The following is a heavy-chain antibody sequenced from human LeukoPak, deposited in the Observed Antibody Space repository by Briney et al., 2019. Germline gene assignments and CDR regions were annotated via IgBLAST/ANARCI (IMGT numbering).Heavy chain of an antibody. CDR1: GFTFSSYS. D-gene: IGHD3-16*01. V-gene: IGHV3-48*01. CDR3: ARGRGTSVYFDF. J-gene: IGHJ4*02. CDR2: ISSSSSAL. Sequence: GGSLRLSCAASGFTFSSYSMNWVRQSPGRGLEWISYISSSSSALYYGDSVKGRFTISRDSATNSVSLQMDSLRPEDTAVYYCARGRGTSVYFDFWGQGTLVTVSS.